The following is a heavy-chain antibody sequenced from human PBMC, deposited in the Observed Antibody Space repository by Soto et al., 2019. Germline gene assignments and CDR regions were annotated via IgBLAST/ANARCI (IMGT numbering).Heavy chain of an antibody. Sequence: GGSVKGSLKASGYTFTGYYMHLVRQAPGQGLEWMGWINPNSGGTNYAQKFQGRVTMTRDTSISTAYMELSRLRSGDTAVYYCARDGTSSSWYGYYYYGMDAWGQGTTVTVSS. V-gene: IGHV1-2*02. CDR3: ARDGTSSSWYGYYYYGMDA. J-gene: IGHJ6*02. CDR1: GYTFTGYY. D-gene: IGHD6-13*01. CDR2: INPNSGGT.